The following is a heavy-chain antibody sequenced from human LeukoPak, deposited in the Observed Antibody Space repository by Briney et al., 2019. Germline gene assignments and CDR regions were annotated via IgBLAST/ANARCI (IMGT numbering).Heavy chain of an antibody. CDR2: IDPSGYT. CDR3: ARTRCRQTQQRCYNY. J-gene: IGHJ4*02. Sequence: SETLSLTCGVHGVSITSYYWSWIRQSPREALEWIGEIDPSGYTIYNPSLKSRVTMSVDTAKKQLSLSLTSLTAADTAIYYCARTRCRQTQQRCYNYWGRGALVTVSS. CDR1: GVSITSYY. D-gene: IGHD5-24*01. V-gene: IGHV4-34*10.